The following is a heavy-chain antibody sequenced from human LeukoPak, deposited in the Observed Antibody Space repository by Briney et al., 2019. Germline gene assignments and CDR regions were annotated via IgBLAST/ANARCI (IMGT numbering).Heavy chain of an antibody. V-gene: IGHV3-9*01. CDR1: GFTFGDFA. Sequence: GGSLRLSCAASGFTFGDFAMHWVRQAPGKGLEWVSGITWNSGSIAYADSVKGRFSISRDNAKNFLYLQMNGLRAEDTALYYCAKEYSSSRGFDYWGQGTLVTVSS. CDR3: AKEYSSSRGFDY. J-gene: IGHJ4*02. D-gene: IGHD6-13*01. CDR2: ITWNSGSI.